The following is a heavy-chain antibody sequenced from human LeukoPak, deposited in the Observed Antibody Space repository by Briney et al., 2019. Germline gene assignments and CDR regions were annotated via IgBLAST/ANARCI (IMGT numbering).Heavy chain of an antibody. CDR3: ARDMGIAVAPGGKANYYYYYGMDV. V-gene: IGHV4-59*01. Sequence: PSETLSLTCTVSGGSISSYYWSWIRQPPGKGLEWIGYIYYSGSTNYNPSLKSRVTISVDTSENQFSLKLSSVTAADTAVYYCARDMGIAVAPGGKANYYYYYGMDVWGQGTTVTVSS. J-gene: IGHJ6*02. D-gene: IGHD6-19*01. CDR1: GGSISSYY. CDR2: IYYSGST.